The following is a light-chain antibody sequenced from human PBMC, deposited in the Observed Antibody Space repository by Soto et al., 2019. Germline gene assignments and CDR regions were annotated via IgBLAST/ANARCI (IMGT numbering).Light chain of an antibody. Sequence: DIQMTQSPSSLSASVGDRVTIACRANQTIGIYLNWYQQKPGKAPKLLIYPASNLQSGVPSRFRGSRSGTDFTLTISSLQPEDFATYYCHQTYTTPPTFGGGAKVDI. CDR2: PAS. CDR1: QTIGIY. CDR3: HQTYTTPPT. J-gene: IGKJ4*01. V-gene: IGKV1-39*01.